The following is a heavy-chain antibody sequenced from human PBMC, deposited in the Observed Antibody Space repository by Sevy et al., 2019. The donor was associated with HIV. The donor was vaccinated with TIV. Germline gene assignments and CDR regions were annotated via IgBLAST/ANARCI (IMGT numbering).Heavy chain of an antibody. D-gene: IGHD3-22*01. CDR2: ISSSSSYI. Sequence: GGSLRLSCAASGFTFSSYSMNWVRQAPGKGLEWVSSISSSSSYIYYADSVKGRFTISRDNAKNSLYLQMESLRAEDTAVYYCARAQQVTMLVVIGGLYFDFWGQGTLVTVSS. CDR1: GFTFSSYS. J-gene: IGHJ4*02. V-gene: IGHV3-21*01. CDR3: ARAQQVTMLVVIGGLYFDF.